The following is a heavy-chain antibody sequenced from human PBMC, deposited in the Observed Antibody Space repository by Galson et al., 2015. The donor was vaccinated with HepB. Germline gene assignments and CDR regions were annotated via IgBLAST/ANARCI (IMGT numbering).Heavy chain of an antibody. CDR1: GFTFSDYC. D-gene: IGHD2-15*01. V-gene: IGHV3-11*01. Sequence: SLRLSCAASGFTFSDYCMSWIRQAPGKGLEWVSYISSGDTTIYYADSVKGRFTISRDNAKNSLYLQMNSLRAEDTAVYYCARQGLLGDFDYWGQGTLVTVSS. CDR2: ISSGDTTI. J-gene: IGHJ4*02. CDR3: ARQGLLGDFDY.